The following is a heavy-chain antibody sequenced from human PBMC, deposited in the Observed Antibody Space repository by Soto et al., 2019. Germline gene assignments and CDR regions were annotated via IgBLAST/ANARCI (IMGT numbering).Heavy chain of an antibody. CDR3: ARTPVIDSSEDYYGMDV. Sequence: SVKVSCKASGGTFSSYTISWVRQAPGQGLEWMGRIIPILGIANYAQKFQGRVTITADKSTSTAYMELSSLRSEDTAVYYCARTPVIDSSEDYYGMDVWGQGTTVTVSS. V-gene: IGHV1-69*02. CDR2: IIPILGIA. D-gene: IGHD3-22*01. CDR1: GGTFSSYT. J-gene: IGHJ6*02.